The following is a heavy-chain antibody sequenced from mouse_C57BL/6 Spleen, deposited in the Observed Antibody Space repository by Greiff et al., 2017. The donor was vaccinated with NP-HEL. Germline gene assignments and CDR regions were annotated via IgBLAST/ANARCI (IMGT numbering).Heavy chain of an antibody. Sequence: VQLQQSGAELVKPGASVKISCKASGYAFSSYWMNWVKQRPGKGLEWIGQIYPGDGDTNYNGKFKGKATLTADKSSSTAYMQLSSLTSEESAVYLWARGGDGRSPGDNGGKGTTPTAS. D-gene: IGHD4-1*01. CDR2: IYPGDGDT. V-gene: IGHV1-80*01. J-gene: IGHJ2*01. CDR3: ARGGDGRSPGDN. CDR1: GYAFSSYW.